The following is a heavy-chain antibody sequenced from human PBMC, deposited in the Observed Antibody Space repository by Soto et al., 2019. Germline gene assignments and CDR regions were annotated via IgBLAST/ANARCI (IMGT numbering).Heavy chain of an antibody. D-gene: IGHD2-15*01. V-gene: IGHV1-69*13. J-gene: IGHJ6*02. Sequence: GASVKVSCKASGGTFSSYAISWVRQAPGQGLEWMGGIIPIFGTANSAQKFQGRVTITADESTSTAYMELSSLRSEDTAVYYCARNDGTLGYCSGGSCYTKYYYYYGMDVWGQGTTVTVSS. CDR3: ARNDGTLGYCSGGSCYTKYYYYYGMDV. CDR2: IIPIFGTA. CDR1: GGTFSSYA.